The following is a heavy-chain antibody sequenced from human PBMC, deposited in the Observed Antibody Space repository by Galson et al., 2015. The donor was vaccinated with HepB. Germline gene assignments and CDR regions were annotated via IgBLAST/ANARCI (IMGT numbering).Heavy chain of an antibody. V-gene: IGHV3-23*01. J-gene: IGHJ4*02. CDR2: ISGTGDTT. CDR3: AKVLGAPNTPSDC. Sequence: SLRLSCAASGFTFSSYAMNWVRQAPGKGLEWVSVISGTGDTTYYTDSVKGRFTISRDNAMDTLYLQMNSLRAEDTAVYYCAKVLGAPNTPSDCWGQGTLVTVSS. D-gene: IGHD2-21*01. CDR1: GFTFSSYA.